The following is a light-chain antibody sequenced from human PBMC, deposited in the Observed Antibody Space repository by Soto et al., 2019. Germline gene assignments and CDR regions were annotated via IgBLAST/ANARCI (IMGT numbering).Light chain of an antibody. CDR3: QQYYSYPFT. CDR1: QGISSY. Sequence: AIRMTQSPSSFSASTGDRVTITCRASQGISSYLAWYQQKPGKAPKLLIYAASTLQSGVPSRFSGSGSGTDFTLTISCLQSEDFPTYYCQQYYSYPFTLGPGTKVDIK. J-gene: IGKJ3*01. V-gene: IGKV1-8*01. CDR2: AAS.